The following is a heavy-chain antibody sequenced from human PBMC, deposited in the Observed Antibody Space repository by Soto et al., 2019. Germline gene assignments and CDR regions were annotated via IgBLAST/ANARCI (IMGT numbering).Heavy chain of an antibody. V-gene: IGHV4-59*01. CDR1: GGSISSYY. J-gene: IGHJ6*02. CDR2: IYYSGST. D-gene: IGHD5-12*01. Sequence: SETLSLTCTVSGGSISSYYWSWIRQPPGKGLEWIGYIYYSGSTNYNPSLKSRVTISVDTSKNQFSLKLSSVTAADTAVYYCARDRGGYDSDGFGMDVWGQGTTVTVSS. CDR3: ARDRGGYDSDGFGMDV.